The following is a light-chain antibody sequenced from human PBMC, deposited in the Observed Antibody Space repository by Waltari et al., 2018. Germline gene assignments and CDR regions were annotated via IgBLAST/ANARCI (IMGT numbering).Light chain of an antibody. CDR1: QSLNYW. V-gene: IGKV1-5*03. J-gene: IGKJ1*01. CDR2: KSS. CDR3: QHYNSYSPSWT. Sequence: DIQMTQSPSTLSASVGDRVTITWRASQSLNYWLAWYQQKPGKAPKLLTYKSSNLEIGVPSRFSGSGSGTEFTLTITSLQPDDFATYYCQHYNSYSPSWTFGQGTRVEVK.